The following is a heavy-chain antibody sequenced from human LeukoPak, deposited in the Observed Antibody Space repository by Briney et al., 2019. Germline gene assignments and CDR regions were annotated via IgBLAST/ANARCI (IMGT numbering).Heavy chain of an antibody. V-gene: IGHV3-23*01. CDR1: GFTFSSYA. CDR2: ISGSGGST. D-gene: IGHD2-21*02. Sequence: PGGSLRLSSAASGFTFSSYAMSWVRQAPGKGLEWVSAISGSGGSTYYADSVKGRFTISRDNSKNTLYLQMNSLRAEDTAVYYCAKVLAYCGGDCYYLARDAFDIWGQGTMVTVSS. J-gene: IGHJ3*02. CDR3: AKVLAYCGGDCYYLARDAFDI.